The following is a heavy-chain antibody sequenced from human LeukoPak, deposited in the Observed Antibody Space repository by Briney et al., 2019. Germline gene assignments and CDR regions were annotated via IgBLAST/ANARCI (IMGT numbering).Heavy chain of an antibody. J-gene: IGHJ4*02. CDR2: IKYDGSEK. CDR3: ARIVSTSRLTPPDQKYFDY. V-gene: IGHV3-7*01. CDR1: GFTFSNYW. Sequence: GGSLRLSCAASGFTFSNYWMSWVRQAPGKGLEWVANIKYDGSEKYFVDSVKGRFTISRDNAKNSLFLQMNSLRDEDAAVYYCARIVSTSRLTPPDQKYFDYWGQGTLVTVSS. D-gene: IGHD2-2*01.